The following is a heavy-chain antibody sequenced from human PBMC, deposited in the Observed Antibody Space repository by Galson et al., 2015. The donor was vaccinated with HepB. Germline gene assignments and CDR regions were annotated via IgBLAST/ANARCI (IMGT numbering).Heavy chain of an antibody. CDR3: AKDPYLYSALAGTMAGFDY. CDR2: ISTTSDNK. D-gene: IGHD6-19*01. Sequence: SLRLSCAASGFTFSSYTMNWVRQAPGKGLEWISYISTTSDNKFSADSVKGRFIISRDNAKNSLYLQMNSLRAEDTAVYYFAKDPYLYSALAGTMAGFDYWGQGTLVTVSS. CDR1: GFTFSSYT. J-gene: IGHJ4*02. V-gene: IGHV3-48*01.